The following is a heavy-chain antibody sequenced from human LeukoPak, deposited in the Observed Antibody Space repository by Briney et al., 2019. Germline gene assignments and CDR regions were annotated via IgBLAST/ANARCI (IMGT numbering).Heavy chain of an antibody. J-gene: IGHJ6*03. CDR1: GGSLSSSSYY. V-gene: IGHV4-39*07. CDR2: IYYSGST. Sequence: SETLSLTCTVSGGSLSSSSYYWGWIRQPPGRGLEGFGRIYYSGSTYYNPSLKSRVTISVDTSKKQFSLKLSSVTAADTAVYYCARVWSSGWPNYYYYMDVWGKGTTVTVSS. CDR3: ARVWSSGWPNYYYYMDV. D-gene: IGHD6-19*01.